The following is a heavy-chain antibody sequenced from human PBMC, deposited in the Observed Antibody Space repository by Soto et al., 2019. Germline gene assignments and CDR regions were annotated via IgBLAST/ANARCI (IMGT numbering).Heavy chain of an antibody. D-gene: IGHD3-22*01. Sequence: LGESLKISCKGSVYSFTSYWIGWVRQMPGKGLEWMGIIYPGDSDTRYSPSFQGQVTISADKSISTAYLQWSSLKASDTAMYYCARHKRRNDSSGYYHKVYYYYGMDVWGQGTTVTVSS. CDR3: ARHKRRNDSSGYYHKVYYYYGMDV. J-gene: IGHJ6*02. CDR2: IYPGDSDT. CDR1: VYSFTSYW. V-gene: IGHV5-51*01.